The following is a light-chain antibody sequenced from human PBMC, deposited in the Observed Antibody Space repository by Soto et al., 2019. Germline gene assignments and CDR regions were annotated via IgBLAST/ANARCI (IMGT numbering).Light chain of an antibody. CDR2: GAS. Sequence: EIVMTQSPATLSVSPGERATLSCRASQSVSSNLAWYQQKPGQAPRLLIYGASTRATGIPARFSGSGSGTDFTLTISSLEPEDFAVYYCQQYNNWPLTFGPGTKVDIK. CDR3: QQYNNWPLT. CDR1: QSVSSN. V-gene: IGKV3-15*01. J-gene: IGKJ3*01.